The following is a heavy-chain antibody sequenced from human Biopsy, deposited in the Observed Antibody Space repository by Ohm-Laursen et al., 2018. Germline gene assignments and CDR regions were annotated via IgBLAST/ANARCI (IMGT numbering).Heavy chain of an antibody. CDR2: INYRGNT. Sequence: GTLSLTCTVSGASIEDYYWTWIRQAPGKTLEWIASINYRGNTNYNPSLKSRVTMSAHTSTNQFSLKLTSVTAADTAVYYCARDKITHCTSTSCDYFGMDVWGQGTTVTVSS. D-gene: IGHD2-2*01. CDR1: GASIEDYY. CDR3: ARDKITHCTSTSCDYFGMDV. J-gene: IGHJ6*02. V-gene: IGHV4-59*01.